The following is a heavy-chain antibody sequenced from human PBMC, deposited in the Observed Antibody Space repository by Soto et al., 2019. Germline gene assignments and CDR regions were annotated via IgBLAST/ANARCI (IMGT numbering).Heavy chain of an antibody. D-gene: IGHD2-15*01. Sequence: SEILSLTCTVSGGSISSSSYYWGWIRQPPGKGLEWIGSIYYSGSTYYNPSLKSRVTISVDTSKNQFSLKLSSVTAADTAVYYCAVVVAATQGYYYYYYMDVWGKGTTVPVSS. J-gene: IGHJ6*03. V-gene: IGHV4-39*01. CDR1: GGSISSSSYY. CDR2: IYYSGST. CDR3: AVVVAATQGYYYYYYMDV.